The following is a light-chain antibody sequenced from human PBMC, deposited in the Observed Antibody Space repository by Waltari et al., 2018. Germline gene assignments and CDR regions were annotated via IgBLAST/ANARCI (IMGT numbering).Light chain of an antibody. CDR2: RIN. V-gene: IGLV1-47*01. Sequence: QSVLTQPPSASGTPGQRVTISCSGSHSTLGTYYVYWYQQLPGTAPKLLIYRINQRPSGVPDRFSGSKSGSSASLAISGLRSEDEADYYCAAWDDSVSGLVFGGGTRLTVL. CDR1: HSTLGTYY. J-gene: IGLJ2*01. CDR3: AAWDDSVSGLV.